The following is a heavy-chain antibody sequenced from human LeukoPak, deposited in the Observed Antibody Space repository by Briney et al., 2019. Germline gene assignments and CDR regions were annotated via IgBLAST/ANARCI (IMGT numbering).Heavy chain of an antibody. CDR3: ARAKSLTGVFDY. V-gene: IGHV4-34*01. CDR2: INHSGST. CDR1: GGSFSGYY. J-gene: IGHJ4*02. D-gene: IGHD7-27*01. Sequence: PSETLSRTCAVYGGSFSGYYWSWIRQPPGKGLEWIGEINHSGSTNYNPSLKSRVAISVDTSKNQFSLKLSSVTAADTAVYYCARAKSLTGVFDYWGQGTLVTVSS.